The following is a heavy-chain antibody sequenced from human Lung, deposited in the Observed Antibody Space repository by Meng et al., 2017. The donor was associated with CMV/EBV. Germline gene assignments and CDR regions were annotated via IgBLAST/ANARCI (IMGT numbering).Heavy chain of an antibody. CDR2: INPRSGDT. V-gene: IGHV1-2*02. J-gene: IGHJ5*02. CDR1: GYTFGDYF. Sequence: ASVXVSXKAFGYTFGDYFMHWVRQAPGQGLEWMGWINPRSGDTNYAQEFQGRVTMTRDTAISATYMELRRLRPDDTAVYYCARCNYYYDSSGPFGPWGQGXLVTVSS. D-gene: IGHD3-22*01. CDR3: ARCNYYYDSSGPFGP.